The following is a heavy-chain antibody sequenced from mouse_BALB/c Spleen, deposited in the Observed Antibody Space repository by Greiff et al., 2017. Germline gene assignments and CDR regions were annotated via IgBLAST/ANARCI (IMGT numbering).Heavy chain of an antibody. CDR1: GFSLTSYG. J-gene: IGHJ4*01. CDR3: ARPGYYYAMDY. D-gene: IGHD4-1*01. Sequence: VQRVESGPGLVQPSQSLSITCTVSGFSLTSYGVHWVRQSPGKGLEWLGVIWSGGSTDYNAAFISRLSISKDNSKSQVFFKMNSLQANDTAIYYCARPGYYYAMDYWGQGTSVTVSS. V-gene: IGHV2-2*02. CDR2: IWSGGST.